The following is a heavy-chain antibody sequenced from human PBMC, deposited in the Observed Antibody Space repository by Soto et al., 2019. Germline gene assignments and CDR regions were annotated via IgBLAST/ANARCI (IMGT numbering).Heavy chain of an antibody. J-gene: IGHJ6*02. V-gene: IGHV2-70*01. CDR3: ARITGQSVMDHFHYYGRDA. Sequence: SGPTLVNPTQTLTLTCAFSGFSLSTSGMCVTWIRQPPGKALEWLALIDWDDGKYYSTSLKTRLTVSKDTSKNQVVLTMTNMDHGDTHTYYCARITGQSVMDHFHYYGRDAWGPGTTGTVS. CDR2: IDWDDGK. CDR1: GFSLSTSGMC. D-gene: IGHD2-2*03.